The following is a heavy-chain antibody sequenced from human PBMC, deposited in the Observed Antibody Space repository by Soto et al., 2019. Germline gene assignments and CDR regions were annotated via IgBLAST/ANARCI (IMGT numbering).Heavy chain of an antibody. CDR1: GFTFSNYA. CDR3: AKQQMGVIRALDY. D-gene: IGHD1-26*01. CDR2: IRETGNT. Sequence: EVQILQSGGGLEQPGGSLRLSCAASGFTFSNYAMSWIRQAPGKGLEWVSTIRETGNTYYADSVRGRFATSRDNSENTLYLQMPSPRAEDTAVYYCAKQQMGVIRALDYWGQGTLVTVSS. J-gene: IGHJ4*02. V-gene: IGHV3-23*01.